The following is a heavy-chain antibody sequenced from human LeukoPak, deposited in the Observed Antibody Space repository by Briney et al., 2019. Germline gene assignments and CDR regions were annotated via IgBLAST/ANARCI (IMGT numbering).Heavy chain of an antibody. J-gene: IGHJ3*02. Sequence: GGSLRLSCAASGFIFSSYVMHWVRQAPGKGLEWVAIISYDGSNEYYADSVKGRFTISRDNAKNSLYLQMNSLRAEDTAVYYCARDLRITMIVVVINEYAFDIWGQGTMVTVSS. CDR3: ARDLRITMIVVVINEYAFDI. CDR1: GFIFSSYV. D-gene: IGHD3-22*01. V-gene: IGHV3-30*04. CDR2: ISYDGSNE.